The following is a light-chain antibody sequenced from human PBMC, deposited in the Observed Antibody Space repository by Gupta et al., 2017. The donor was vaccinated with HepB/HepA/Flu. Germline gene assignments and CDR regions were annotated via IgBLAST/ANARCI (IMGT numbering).Light chain of an antibody. CDR2: AAS. J-gene: IGKJ1*01. Sequence: DIHMTPPPSSLSASVGDRVTITFRASQSISSYLNWYQQKPGNAPKLLIYAASSLQSGVPPRFTGSGSGTDFTLTISSLQPEDFATYYCQQCEGTTRTFGQGTKVEIK. CDR1: QSISSY. V-gene: IGKV1-39*01. CDR3: QQCEGTTRT.